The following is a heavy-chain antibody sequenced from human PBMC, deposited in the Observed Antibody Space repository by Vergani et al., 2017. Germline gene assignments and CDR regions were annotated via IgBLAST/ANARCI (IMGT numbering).Heavy chain of an antibody. CDR2: ISAYNGNT. CDR1: GYSFTNYG. D-gene: IGHD6-19*01. J-gene: IGHJ4*02. Sequence: QVQLVQSGTEVKKPGASVKVSCQASGYSFTNYGFSWVRQAPGQGLEWMGWISAYNGNTNYAQKFQGRVTITADESTSTAYMELSSLRSEDTAVYYCARDPSVAVAGTISDYWGQGTLVTVSS. V-gene: IGHV1-18*01. CDR3: ARDPSVAVAGTISDY.